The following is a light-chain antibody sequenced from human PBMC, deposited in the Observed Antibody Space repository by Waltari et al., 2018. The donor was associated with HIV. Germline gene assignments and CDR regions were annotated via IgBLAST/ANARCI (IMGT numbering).Light chain of an antibody. CDR2: DKN. CDR3: ASRDNNGKRVL. V-gene: IGLV3-19*01. Sequence: SSELTQAPIVSVTLGQTVTIPCQGDSLRNYYASWHQLKPGQAPILVIYDKNTRPSGIPDRFSGSTSGNTASLTITGSQAEDEADYFCASRDNNGKRVLFGGGTKLTVL. CDR1: SLRNYY. J-gene: IGLJ3*02.